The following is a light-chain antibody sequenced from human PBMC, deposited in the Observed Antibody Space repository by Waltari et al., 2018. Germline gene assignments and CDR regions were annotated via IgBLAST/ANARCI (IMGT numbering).Light chain of an antibody. CDR2: VNSDGSH. V-gene: IGLV4-69*01. CDR3: QTWGTGGV. J-gene: IGLJ3*02. Sequence: QVVLTQAPSASASLGDSVRLTCTLSSGPSHYAIAWLQQQPEKGPRYLMKVNSDGSHSEGGDIPHRFSGSSSGAERYLIISNLQSEDEADYYCQTWGTGGVFGGGTKLTVL. CDR1: SGPSHYA.